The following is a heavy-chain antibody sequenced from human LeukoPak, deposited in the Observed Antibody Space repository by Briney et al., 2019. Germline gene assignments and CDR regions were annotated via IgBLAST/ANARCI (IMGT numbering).Heavy chain of an antibody. CDR2: ISAYNSNT. D-gene: IGHD3-10*01. J-gene: IGHJ4*02. Sequence: ASVKVSCKASGYTFTSYGISWVRQAPGQGLEWMGWISAYNSNTNYAQKKLQGRVTMTTDTSTSTAYMELSSLRAEDTAVYYCARVVPPTDYGSGSYFWDPYYFDYWGQGTLVTVSS. CDR3: ARVVPPTDYGSGSYFWDPYYFDY. CDR1: GYTFTSYG. V-gene: IGHV1-18*01.